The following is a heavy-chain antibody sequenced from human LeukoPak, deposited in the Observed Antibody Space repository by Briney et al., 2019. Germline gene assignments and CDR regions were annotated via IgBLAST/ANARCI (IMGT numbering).Heavy chain of an antibody. D-gene: IGHD6-6*01. Sequence: AGGSLRLSCAASGFTFSSYAMSWVRQAPGKGLEWVAFIRYDGSNKYYADSVKGRFTISRDNSKNTLYLQMNSLRAEDTAVYYCARGNGSSGDYWGQGTLVTVSS. J-gene: IGHJ4*02. CDR1: GFTFSSYA. V-gene: IGHV3-30*02. CDR3: ARGNGSSGDY. CDR2: IRYDGSNK.